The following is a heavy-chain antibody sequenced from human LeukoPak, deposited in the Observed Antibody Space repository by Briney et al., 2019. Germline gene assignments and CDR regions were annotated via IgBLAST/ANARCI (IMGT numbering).Heavy chain of an antibody. CDR3: TTDTEWPTRSFDI. V-gene: IGHV3-48*01. J-gene: IGHJ3*02. D-gene: IGHD3-3*01. Sequence: PGGSLRLSCAASGFTFSSYSMNWVRQAPGKGLEWVSYISSSSSTIYYADSVKGRFTISRDNAKNSLYLQMNSLRAEDTAVYYCTTDTEWPTRSFDIWGQGTMVTVSS. CDR1: GFTFSSYS. CDR2: ISSSSSTI.